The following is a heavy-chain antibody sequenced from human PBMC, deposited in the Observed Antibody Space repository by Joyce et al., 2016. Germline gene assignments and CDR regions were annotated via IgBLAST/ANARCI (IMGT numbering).Heavy chain of an antibody. J-gene: IGHJ4*02. CDR2: ISYDGIYK. D-gene: IGHD6-25*01. Sequence: QVQLVESGGGVVQPGRSLRLSCAASGLPLSNYGVRWVRQDPGKGLEGMAGISYDGIYKYYADSVEGRFTITRDNSKNTVFLEMNSLRTEDTAVYYCAKILTATYSSGWFLDYWGQGTLVTVSS. CDR1: GLPLSNYG. V-gene: IGHV3-30*18. CDR3: AKILTATYSSGWFLDY.